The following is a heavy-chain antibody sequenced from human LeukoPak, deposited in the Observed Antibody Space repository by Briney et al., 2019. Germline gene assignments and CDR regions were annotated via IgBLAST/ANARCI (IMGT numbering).Heavy chain of an antibody. Sequence: ASVKVSCKASGGTFSSYAISWVRQAPGQGLEWMGGIIPIFGTANCAQKFQGRVTITADESTSTAYMELSSLRSEDTAVYYCAVRNVDIVATDYYYYGMDVWGQGTTVTVSS. CDR1: GGTFSSYA. V-gene: IGHV1-69*13. CDR2: IIPIFGTA. D-gene: IGHD5-12*01. J-gene: IGHJ6*02. CDR3: AVRNVDIVATDYYYYGMDV.